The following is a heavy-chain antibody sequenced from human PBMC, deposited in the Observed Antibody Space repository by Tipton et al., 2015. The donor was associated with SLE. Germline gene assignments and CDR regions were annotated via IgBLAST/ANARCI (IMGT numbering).Heavy chain of an antibody. Sequence: TLSLTCTVSGGSISSHYWSWIRQPPGKGLEWIGYIYYSGSTNYNPSLKSRVTISVDTSKNQFSLKLSSVTAADTAVYYCARGRYSSGWSDWGQGTLVTVSS. V-gene: IGHV4-59*11. D-gene: IGHD6-19*01. CDR3: ARGRYSSGWSD. J-gene: IGHJ4*02. CDR1: GGSISSHY. CDR2: IYYSGST.